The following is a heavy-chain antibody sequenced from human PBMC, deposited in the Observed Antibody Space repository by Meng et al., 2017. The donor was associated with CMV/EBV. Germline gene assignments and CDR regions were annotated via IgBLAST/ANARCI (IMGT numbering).Heavy chain of an antibody. D-gene: IGHD2-2*02. Sequence: ASVKVSCKASGYTFTGYYMHWVRQAPGQGLEWMGWINPNSGGTNYAQKFQGRVTMTRDTSISTAYMELSSLRSEDTAVYYCAREGICSSTSCYTYYYYGMDVWGQGTTVTVSS. V-gene: IGHV1-2*02. CDR3: AREGICSSTSCYTYYYYGMDV. J-gene: IGHJ6*02. CDR2: INPNSGGT. CDR1: GYTFTGYY.